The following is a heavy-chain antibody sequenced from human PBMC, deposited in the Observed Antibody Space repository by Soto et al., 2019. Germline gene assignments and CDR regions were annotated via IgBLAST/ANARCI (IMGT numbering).Heavy chain of an antibody. D-gene: IGHD3-9*01. CDR3: AREDGYFDWLPVFDY. V-gene: IGHV3-7*05. J-gene: IGHJ4*02. CDR2: IKQDGSEK. Sequence: PGGSLRLSCAASGFTFSSYWMSWVRQAPGKGLEWVANIKQDGSEKYYVDSVKGRFTISRDNAKNSLYLQMNSLRAEDTAVYYCAREDGYFDWLPVFDYWGQGTLVTVSS. CDR1: GFTFSSYW.